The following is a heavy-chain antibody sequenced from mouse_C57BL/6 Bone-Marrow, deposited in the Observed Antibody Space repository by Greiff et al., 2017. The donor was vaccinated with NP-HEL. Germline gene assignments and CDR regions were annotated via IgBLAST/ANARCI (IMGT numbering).Heavy chain of an antibody. V-gene: IGHV1-64*01. CDR2: IHPNSGST. D-gene: IGHD1-1*01. CDR1: GYTFTSYW. Sequence: VQLQQPGAELVKPGASVKLSCKASGYTFTSYWMHWVKQRPGQGLEWIGMIHPNSGSTNYNEKFKSKATLTVDKSSSTAYMQLSSLTSEDSAVYYCARDRGTTVPFDYWGQGTTLTVSS. J-gene: IGHJ2*01. CDR3: ARDRGTTVPFDY.